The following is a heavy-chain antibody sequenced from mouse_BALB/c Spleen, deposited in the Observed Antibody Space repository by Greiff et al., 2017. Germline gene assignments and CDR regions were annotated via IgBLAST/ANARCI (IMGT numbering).Heavy chain of an antibody. J-gene: IGHJ1*01. Sequence: EVNVVESGGGLVQPGGSLRLSCATSGFTFTDYYMSWVRQPPGKALEWLGFIRNKANGYTTEYSASVKGRFTISRDNSQSILYLQMNTLRAEDSATYYCARETGGDYWYFDVWGAGTTVTVSS. CDR3: ARETGGDYWYFDV. V-gene: IGHV7-3*02. CDR2: IRNKANGYTT. D-gene: IGHD4-1*01. CDR1: GFTFTDYY.